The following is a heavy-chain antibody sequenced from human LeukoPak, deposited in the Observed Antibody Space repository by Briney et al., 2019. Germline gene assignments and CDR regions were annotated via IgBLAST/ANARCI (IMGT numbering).Heavy chain of an antibody. D-gene: IGHD3-22*01. Sequence: GASVKVSCKASGYTFTSYGISWVRQAPGQGLEWMGWISAYNGNTNYAQKLQGRVTMTTDTSTSTAYMELRSLRSDDTAVYYCAIDDSSGYRTEDGSGYFDLWGRGTLVTVSS. CDR3: AIDDSSGYRTEDGSGYFDL. CDR2: ISAYNGNT. CDR1: GYTFTSYG. J-gene: IGHJ2*01. V-gene: IGHV1-18*01.